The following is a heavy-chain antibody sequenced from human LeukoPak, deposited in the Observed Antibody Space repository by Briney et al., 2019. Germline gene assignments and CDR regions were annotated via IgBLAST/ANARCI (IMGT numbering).Heavy chain of an antibody. D-gene: IGHD3-3*01. CDR2: ISSSGSTI. CDR3: ARGGPHYDFWSGYYYYYYGMDV. J-gene: IGHJ6*02. Sequence: GGSLRLSCAASGFTFSDYYMSWIRQAPGKGLEWVSYISSSGSTIYYADSVKGRFTISRDNAKNSPYLQMNGLRAEDTAVYYCARGGPHYDFWSGYYYYYYGMDVWGQGTTVTVSS. CDR1: GFTFSDYY. V-gene: IGHV3-11*01.